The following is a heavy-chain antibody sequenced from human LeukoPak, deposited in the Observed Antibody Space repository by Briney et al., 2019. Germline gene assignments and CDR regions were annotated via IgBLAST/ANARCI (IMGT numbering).Heavy chain of an antibody. J-gene: IGHJ4*02. V-gene: IGHV4-59*12. D-gene: IGHD3-10*01. CDR3: ARGPPDYYGSGSYSWAY. CDR1: GASISSYY. CDR2: ISYSGST. Sequence: PSETLSLTCTVSGASISSYYWNWIRQPPGKGLEWIGCISYSGSTNYNPSLKGRVTISVDTSKNQFSLKLSSVTAADTAVYYCARGPPDYYGSGSYSWAYWGQGTLVTVSS.